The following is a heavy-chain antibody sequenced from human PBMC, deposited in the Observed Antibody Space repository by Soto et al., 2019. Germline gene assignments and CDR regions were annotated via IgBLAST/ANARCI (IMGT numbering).Heavy chain of an antibody. J-gene: IGHJ4*02. CDR2: IYWDDGK. D-gene: IGHD1-7*01. CDR3: AYRAGPRNYPDRTSFDY. V-gene: IGHV2-5*02. CDR1: GFSLRKSGVG. Sequence: SGPTLINSTQTLMITCSFSGFSLRKSGVGVGWIRQPPGKALEWLALIYWDDGKRYSPSLKSRLTITKDTSKNQVVLTMTNMDPVDTATYYCAYRAGPRNYPDRTSFDYWGKGTLVPVSP.